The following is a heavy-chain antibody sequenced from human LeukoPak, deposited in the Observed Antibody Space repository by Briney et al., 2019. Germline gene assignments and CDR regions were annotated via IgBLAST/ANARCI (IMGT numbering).Heavy chain of an antibody. Sequence: SETMSLTCTVSGVSISSYSWSWIRQPAGKGLDWIGRIYTSGSTNYNPSLKSRVTMSVDTSKNQFSLKLSSVTAADTAVYYCARTMILRGGDYWGQGTLVTVSS. V-gene: IGHV4-4*07. CDR1: GVSISSYS. CDR2: IYTSGST. CDR3: ARTMILRGGDY. J-gene: IGHJ4*02. D-gene: IGHD3-22*01.